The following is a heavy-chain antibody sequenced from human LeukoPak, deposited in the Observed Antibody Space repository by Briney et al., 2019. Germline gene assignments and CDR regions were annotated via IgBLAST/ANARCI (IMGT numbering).Heavy chain of an antibody. CDR2: INHSGSA. CDR1: GGSFSGYY. CDR3: ARDFRGGYDFWSGYYTPYYFDY. V-gene: IGHV4-34*01. D-gene: IGHD3-3*01. Sequence: SETLSPTCAVYGGSFSGYYWSWIRQPPGKGLEWIGEINHSGSANYNPSLKSRVTISVDTSKNHFSLKLSSVTAADTAVYYCARDFRGGYDFWSGYYTPYYFDYWGQGTLVTVSP. J-gene: IGHJ4*02.